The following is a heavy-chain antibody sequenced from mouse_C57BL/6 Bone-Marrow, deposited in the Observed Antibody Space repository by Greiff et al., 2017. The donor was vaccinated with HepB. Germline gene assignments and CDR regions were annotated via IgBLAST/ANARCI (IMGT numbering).Heavy chain of an antibody. CDR3: ARRWDDYDTRDYYAMDY. CDR2: ISNGGGST. D-gene: IGHD2-4*01. V-gene: IGHV5-12*01. CDR1: GFTFSDYY. Sequence: EVQLVESGGGLVQPGGSLKLSCAASGFTFSDYYMYWVRQTPEKRLEWVAYISNGGGSTYYPDTVKGRFTISRDNAKNTLYLQMSRLKSEDTAMYYCARRWDDYDTRDYYAMDYWGQGTSVTVSS. J-gene: IGHJ4*01.